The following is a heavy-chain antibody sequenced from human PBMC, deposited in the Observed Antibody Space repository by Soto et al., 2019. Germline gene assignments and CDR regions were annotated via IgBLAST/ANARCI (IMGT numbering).Heavy chain of an antibody. V-gene: IGHV4-30-2*01. J-gene: IGHJ6*02. CDR3: AKVIVLVPAASYGMDV. CDR1: AGPPSPRGHP. CDR2: IYHSGST. D-gene: IGHD2-2*01. Sequence: SAGPPSPRGHPGSRLLLAPGKGLEWIGYIYHSGSTYYNPSLKSRVTISVDRSKNQFSLKLSSVTAADTAVYYCAKVIVLVPAASYGMDVWGLGTTVT.